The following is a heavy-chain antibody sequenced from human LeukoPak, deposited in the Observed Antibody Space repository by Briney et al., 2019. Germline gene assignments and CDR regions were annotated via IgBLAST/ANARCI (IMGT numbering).Heavy chain of an antibody. V-gene: IGHV1-69*05. CDR1: GGTFSSYA. J-gene: IGHJ5*02. Sequence: SVKVSCKASGGTFSSYAISWVRQAPGQGLEWMGGIIPIFGTANYAQKLQGRVTMTTDTSTSTAYMELRSLRSDDTAVYYCAREVAAAGYWFDPWGQGTLVTVSS. CDR2: IIPIFGTA. CDR3: AREVAAAGYWFDP. D-gene: IGHD6-13*01.